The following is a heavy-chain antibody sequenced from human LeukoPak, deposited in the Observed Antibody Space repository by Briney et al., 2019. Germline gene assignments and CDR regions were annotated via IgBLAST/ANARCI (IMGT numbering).Heavy chain of an antibody. V-gene: IGHV4-34*01. J-gene: IGHJ4*02. CDR3: ARHAETGGYYDYVWGSYRWGYYFDY. D-gene: IGHD3-16*02. CDR2: INHSGST. CDR1: GGSFSGYY. Sequence: PSETLSLTCAVYGGSFSGYYWSWIRQPPGKGLEWIGEINHSGSTNYNPSLKSRVTISVDTSKNQFSLKLSSVTAADTAVYYCARHAETGGYYDYVWGSYRWGYYFDYWGQGTLVTVSS.